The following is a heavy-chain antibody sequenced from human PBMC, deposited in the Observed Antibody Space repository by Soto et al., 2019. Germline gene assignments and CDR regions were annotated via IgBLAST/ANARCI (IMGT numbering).Heavy chain of an antibody. D-gene: IGHD3-3*01. V-gene: IGHV3-33*01. CDR1: GFTFSSYG. CDR3: ARDYGEDFWSKNWFDP. CDR2: IWYDGSNR. Sequence: PGGSLRLSCAASGFTFSSYGVHWVRQAPGKGLEWVAVIWYDGSNRYYADSVKGRFTISRDNSKNTLYLQMNSLRAEDTAVYYCARDYGEDFWSKNWFDPWGQGTLVTVSS. J-gene: IGHJ5*02.